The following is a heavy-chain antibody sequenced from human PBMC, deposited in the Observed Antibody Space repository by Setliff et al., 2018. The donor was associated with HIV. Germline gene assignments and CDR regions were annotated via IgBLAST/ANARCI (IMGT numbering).Heavy chain of an antibody. V-gene: IGHV3-48*04. J-gene: IGHJ4*02. Sequence: PGGSLRLSCAASGFTFTSYWMSWLRQAPGKGLEWVSYISTSGNRIHYADSVKGRFTISRDNAKNSLYLQMDSLRAEDTAVYYCAPLVGATGAPSYWGQGTLVTVSS. CDR3: APLVGATGAPSY. CDR2: ISTSGNRI. CDR1: GFTFTSYW. D-gene: IGHD1-26*01.